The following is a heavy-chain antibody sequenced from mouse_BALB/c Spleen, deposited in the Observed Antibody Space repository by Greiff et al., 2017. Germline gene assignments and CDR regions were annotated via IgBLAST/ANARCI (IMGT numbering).Heavy chain of an antibody. J-gene: IGHJ2*01. Sequence: QVQLQQSGAELVRPGVSVKISCKGSGYTFTDYAMHWVKQSHAKSLEWIGVISTYYGDASYNQKFKGKATMTVDKSSSTAYMELARLTSEDSAIYYCARAGNYYFDYWGQGTTLTVSS. D-gene: IGHD2-1*01. CDR1: GYTFTDYA. CDR2: ISTYYGDA. V-gene: IGHV1S137*01. CDR3: ARAGNYYFDY.